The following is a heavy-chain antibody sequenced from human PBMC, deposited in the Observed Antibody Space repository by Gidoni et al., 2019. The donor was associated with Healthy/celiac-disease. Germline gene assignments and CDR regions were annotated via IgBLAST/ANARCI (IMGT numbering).Heavy chain of an antibody. CDR3: AKFGRPVAGTFGVYFDY. J-gene: IGHJ4*02. Sequence: EVQLLESGGGLVQPGGSLRLSCAASGFTFSSYAMSWVRQAPGKGLEWVSAISGSGGSTYYADSVKGRFTISRDNSKNTLYLQMNSLRAEDTAVYYCAKFGRPVAGTFGVYFDYWGQGTLVTVSS. CDR1: GFTFSSYA. CDR2: ISGSGGST. V-gene: IGHV3-23*01. D-gene: IGHD6-19*01.